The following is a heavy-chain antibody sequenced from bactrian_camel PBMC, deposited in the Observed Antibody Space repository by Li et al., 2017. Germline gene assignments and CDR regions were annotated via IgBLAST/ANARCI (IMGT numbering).Heavy chain of an antibody. Sequence: HVQLVESGGGSVQAGGSLRLSCAASRYNAGAHLVGWFRQAPGKEREGVAAISPASGRRYYGDSVKGRFTISQDDAKNTVYLQMNSLKPEDTAMYYCAAAPGARICTVTTDPRRYWGQGTQVTVS. V-gene: IGHV3S1*01. CDR3: AAAPGARICTVTTDPRRY. D-gene: IGHD6*01. CDR2: ISPASGRR. CDR1: RYNAGAHL. J-gene: IGHJ4*01.